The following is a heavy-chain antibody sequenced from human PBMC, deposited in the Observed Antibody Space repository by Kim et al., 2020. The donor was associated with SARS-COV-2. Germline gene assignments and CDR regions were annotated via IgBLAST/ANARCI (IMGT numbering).Heavy chain of an antibody. D-gene: IGHD3-10*01. J-gene: IGHJ3*02. CDR1: GFSFGSYG. CDR2: ISGSGSNT. V-gene: IGHV3-23*01. CDR3: AKGQIGDAFDM. Sequence: GGSLRLSCAASGFSFGSYGMTWVRQAPGKGLEWVSVISGSGSNTYYRDSVRGRFTISRDNSKDTLHLQMSSLRAEDTAIYYCAKGQIGDAFDMWGQGTLVTVSS.